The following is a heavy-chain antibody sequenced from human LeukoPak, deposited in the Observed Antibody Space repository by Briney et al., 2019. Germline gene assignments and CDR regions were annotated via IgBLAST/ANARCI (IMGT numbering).Heavy chain of an antibody. J-gene: IGHJ5*02. D-gene: IGHD6-25*01. V-gene: IGHV1-69*06. CDR1: GGTFSSYA. CDR2: IIPIFGTA. Sequence: SVKVSCKASGGTFSSYAISWVRQAPGQGLEWMGGIIPIFGTANYAQKFQGRVTITADKSTSTAYMELSSLRSDDTAVYYCARDLAANRFDPWGQGTLVTVSS. CDR3: ARDLAANRFDP.